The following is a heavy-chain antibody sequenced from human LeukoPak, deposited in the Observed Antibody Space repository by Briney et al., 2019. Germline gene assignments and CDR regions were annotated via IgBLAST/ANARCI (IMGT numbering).Heavy chain of an antibody. CDR2: IGGGGGHI. J-gene: IGHJ4*02. D-gene: IGHD3-22*01. CDR1: GFTFTGYA. CDR3: ARVWYDSSGYNYFDY. Sequence: PGGSLRLSCAASGFTFTGYAMSWVRQVPGKGLEWLSAIGGGGGHIYYADSVKGRFTISRDNSKNTLYLQMNSLRAEDTAVYYCARVWYDSSGYNYFDYWGQGTLVTVSS. V-gene: IGHV3-23*01.